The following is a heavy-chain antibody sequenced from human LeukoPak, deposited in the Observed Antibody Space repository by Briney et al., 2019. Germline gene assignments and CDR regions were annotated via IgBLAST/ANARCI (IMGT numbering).Heavy chain of an antibody. V-gene: IGHV4-59*01. CDR2: IYYSGST. J-gene: IGHJ5*02. CDR3: ARTTEDCSSTSCYQYWFDP. CDR1: GGSISRYY. D-gene: IGHD2-2*01. Sequence: PSETLSLTCTVSGGSISRYYWSWIRQPPGKGLEWIGYIYYSGSTSYNPSLKSRVTMSADTSKKQISLKVRSVTAADTAVYYCARTTEDCSSTSCYQYWFDPWGQGTLVTVSS.